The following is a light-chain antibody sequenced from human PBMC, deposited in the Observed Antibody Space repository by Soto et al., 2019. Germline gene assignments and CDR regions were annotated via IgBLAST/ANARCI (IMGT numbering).Light chain of an antibody. J-gene: IGKJ3*01. V-gene: IGKV3-20*01. CDR2: GAS. CDR3: QQYGSSFT. Sequence: EIVLTQSPGTLSFSPGERATLSCRASQSVSSSYLAWYQQKPGQAPRLLIFGASSRATGIPDRFSGSGSGTDFTLTISRLEPEDFVVYYCQQYGSSFTFGPGTKVDIK. CDR1: QSVSSSY.